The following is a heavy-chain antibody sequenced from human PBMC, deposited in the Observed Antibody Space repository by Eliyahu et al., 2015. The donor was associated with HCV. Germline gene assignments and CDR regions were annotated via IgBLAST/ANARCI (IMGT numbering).Heavy chain of an antibody. D-gene: IGHD6-19*01. CDR1: GGSLPPYY. CDR3: ASGGGGIAVTGTGGWFDP. CDR2: IHYSGST. V-gene: IGHV4-59*01. Sequence: QVQLQESGPGLVKPSXTLSLTCTVSGGSLPPYYWTWIRQPPGKGLEWIGYIHYSGSTNYNPSLKSRVTISVDTSKNQFSLNLTSVTAADTAMYYCASGGGGIAVTGTGGWFDPWGQGTLVTVSS. J-gene: IGHJ5*02.